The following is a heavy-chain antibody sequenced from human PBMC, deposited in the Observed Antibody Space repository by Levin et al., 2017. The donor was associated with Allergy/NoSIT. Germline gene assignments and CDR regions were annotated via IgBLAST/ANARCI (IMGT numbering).Heavy chain of an antibody. D-gene: IGHD5-18*01. V-gene: IGHV4-30-2*01. Sequence: SQTLSLTCAVSGGSIRSGGYSWSWIRQPPGKGLEWIGNIYLSGSTYYNPSLKSRVTISVDRSKNQFSLNLSSVTAADTAVYYCARVAGYSYGYYFDYWGQGTLVTVSS. CDR3: ARVAGYSYGYYFDY. CDR2: IYLSGST. J-gene: IGHJ4*02. CDR1: GGSIRSGGYS.